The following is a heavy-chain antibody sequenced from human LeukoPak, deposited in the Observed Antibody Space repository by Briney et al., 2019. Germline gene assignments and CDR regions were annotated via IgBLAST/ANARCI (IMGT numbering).Heavy chain of an antibody. Sequence: GGSLRLSCEVSGFTFRNYGMNWVRQAPGKGLEWVAVISYDGINECYVDSVKGRFTISRDNSKNSLYLQMESLTIEDTAVYYCATGRVDYGDYGVVKHWGQGTLVTVSS. CDR3: ATGRVDYGDYGVVKH. J-gene: IGHJ1*01. CDR1: GFTFRNYG. CDR2: ISYDGINE. V-gene: IGHV3-30*03. D-gene: IGHD4-17*01.